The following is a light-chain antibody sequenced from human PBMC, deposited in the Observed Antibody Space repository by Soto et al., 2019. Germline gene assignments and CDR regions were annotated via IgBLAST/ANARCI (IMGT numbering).Light chain of an antibody. J-gene: IGKJ1*01. Sequence: EIVLTQSPGTLSLSPGERGTLSCRASQNLGTLYLAWFQQKSGQAPRLLIYSASRRATGIPDRFTGSGSGTDFTLTINRVEPEDFAVYFCQQSAGSPRTFGQGTKVEIK. CDR3: QQSAGSPRT. V-gene: IGKV3-20*01. CDR1: QNLGTLY. CDR2: SAS.